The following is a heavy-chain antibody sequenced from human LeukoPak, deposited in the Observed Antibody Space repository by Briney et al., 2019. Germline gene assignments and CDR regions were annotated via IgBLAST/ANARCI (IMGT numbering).Heavy chain of an antibody. V-gene: IGHV3-21*01. D-gene: IGHD6-13*01. CDR3: ARDSSSWSIDD. CDR1: GFTFSSYS. J-gene: IGHJ4*02. CDR2: ISPSSSYI. Sequence: GGSLRLSCAASGFTFSSYSMNWVRQAPGKGLEWVSSISPSSSYIFYADSVKGRFTISRDNTENSLYLQMNSLRAEDTAVYYCARDSSSWSIDDWGQGTLVTVSS.